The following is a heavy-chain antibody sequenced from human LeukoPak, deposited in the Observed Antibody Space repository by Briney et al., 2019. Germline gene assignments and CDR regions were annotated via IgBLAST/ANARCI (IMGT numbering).Heavy chain of an antibody. CDR2: ISWNSGSI. CDR3: ARDLPYYYGMDV. V-gene: IGHV3-9*01. J-gene: IGHJ6*02. Sequence: GGSLRLSCAASGFTFDDYAMHWVRQAPGKGLEWVSGISWNSGSIGYADSVKGRFTISRDNAKNSLYLQMNSLRAEDTAVYYCARDLPYYYGMDVWGQGTTVTVSS. CDR1: GFTFDDYA.